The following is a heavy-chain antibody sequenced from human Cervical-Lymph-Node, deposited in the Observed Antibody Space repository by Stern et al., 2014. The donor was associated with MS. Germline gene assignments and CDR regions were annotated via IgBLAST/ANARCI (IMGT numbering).Heavy chain of an antibody. Sequence: QPVQSGSQVRKPGASVKVSCQASGYTFINYDIFWVRQATGQGLEWMGWMNPNNANTGHAQKFQGRVTMTRNTSISTAYMELSSLRSDDTAVYYCVRGGFSYGYGLDAWGQGTAVIVSS. D-gene: IGHD5-18*01. CDR2: MNPNNANT. CDR1: GYTFINYD. CDR3: VRGGFSYGYGLDA. V-gene: IGHV1-8*01. J-gene: IGHJ6*02.